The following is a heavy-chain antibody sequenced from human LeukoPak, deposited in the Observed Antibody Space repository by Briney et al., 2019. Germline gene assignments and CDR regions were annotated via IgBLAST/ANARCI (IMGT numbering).Heavy chain of an antibody. CDR2: ISYGGSNT. D-gene: IGHD6-13*01. V-gene: IGHV3-30-3*01. J-gene: IGHJ6*02. Sequence: SGGSVTLLCAASGFTFSDYVIHWLRPAPGKGLEGLAVISYGGSNTYYADSVKGRFIIARDNSKNTLYLQMNSRRAEDTAVYYCARSTGIKYYYGMDVWGQGTTVTVSS. CDR3: ARSTGIKYYYGMDV. CDR1: GFTFSDYV.